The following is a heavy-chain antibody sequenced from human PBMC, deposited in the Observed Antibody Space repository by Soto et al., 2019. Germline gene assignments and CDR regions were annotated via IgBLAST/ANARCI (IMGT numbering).Heavy chain of an antibody. V-gene: IGHV1-18*01. D-gene: IGHD1-26*01. CDR2: ISAHNGNT. Sequence: QVHLVQSGAEVKKPGASVKVSCKGSGYGFTTYGITWVRQAPGQGLEWMPWISAHNGNTNYALKLQGRVTVTRDTSTSTAYMELRSLRSDDTVVYYCARGSSGDYWGQGALVTVSS. J-gene: IGHJ4*02. CDR1: GYGFTTYG. CDR3: ARGSSGDY.